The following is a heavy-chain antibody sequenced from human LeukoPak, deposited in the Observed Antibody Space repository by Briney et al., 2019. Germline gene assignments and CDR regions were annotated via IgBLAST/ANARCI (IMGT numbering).Heavy chain of an antibody. CDR1: GYTFTGYY. CDR3: ARRGGYDSSGYYFDY. D-gene: IGHD3-22*01. CDR2: IIPIFGTA. V-gene: IGHV1-69*13. Sequence: ASVKVSCKASGYTFTGYYMHWVRQAPGQGLEWMGGIIPIFGTANYAQKFQGRVTITADESTSTAYMELSSLRSEDTAVYYCARRGGYDSSGYYFDYWGQGTLVTVSS. J-gene: IGHJ4*02.